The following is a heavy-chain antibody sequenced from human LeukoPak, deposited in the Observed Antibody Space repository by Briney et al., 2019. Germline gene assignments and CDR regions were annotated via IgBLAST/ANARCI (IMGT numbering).Heavy chain of an antibody. CDR2: ISGSGVRT. Sequence: GGALRLSCAASGFTFSSYGMTWVRQAPGKGLEGVAGISGSGVRTDYADSVKGGVTISRDNAQNPLYLQMNSLGVEHTALYYCAKGSRESELLDAFDFWGQGTMVTVSS. CDR3: AKGSRESELLDAFDF. CDR1: GFTFSSYG. D-gene: IGHD1-7*01. V-gene: IGHV3-23*01. J-gene: IGHJ3*01.